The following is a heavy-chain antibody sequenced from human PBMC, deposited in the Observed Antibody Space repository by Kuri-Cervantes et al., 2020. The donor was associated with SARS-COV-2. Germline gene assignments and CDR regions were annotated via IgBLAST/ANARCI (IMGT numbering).Heavy chain of an antibody. V-gene: IGHV3-48*04. CDR2: ISSSGSTI. J-gene: IGHJ4*02. D-gene: IGHD1-26*01. Sequence: GGSLRLSCAASGFTFSSYGMHWVRQAPGKGLEWVSYISSSGSTIYYADSVKGRFTISRDSAKNSLYLQMNSLRAEDTAVYYCARVRKVGANDYWGQGTLVTVSS. CDR1: GFTFSSYG. CDR3: ARVRKVGANDY.